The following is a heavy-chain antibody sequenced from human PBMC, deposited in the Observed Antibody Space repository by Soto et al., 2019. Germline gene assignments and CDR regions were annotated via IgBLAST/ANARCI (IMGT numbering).Heavy chain of an antibody. CDR2: INPNSGDT. CDR1: GYTFTGYL. CDR3: AREGDKGDGGQCVLDI. Sequence: QVQLVQSGAEVKKPGASVKVSCKASGYTFTGYLIHWVRQAPGQGLEWMGWINPNSGDTIYAQKFQGWVTMTSDTSISTAYMDRSRLRSDDTAVDDCAREGDKGDGGQCVLDICGHGTMVTVSS. V-gene: IGHV1-2*04. J-gene: IGHJ3*02. D-gene: IGHD2-21*02.